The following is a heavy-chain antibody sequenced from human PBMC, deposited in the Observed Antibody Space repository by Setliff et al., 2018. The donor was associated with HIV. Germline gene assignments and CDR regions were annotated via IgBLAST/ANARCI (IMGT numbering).Heavy chain of an antibody. CDR1: GYTFTNYW. V-gene: IGHV5-51*01. CDR3: ARQPTDTSGYNNWFDS. CDR2: IYPGDSDT. Sequence: PGESLKISCRGSGYTFTNYWNGWVRQMPGRGLEWMGIIYPGDSDTRYSPSFEGQVTMSADKSINTAYLQWNSLKASDTAMYYCARQPTDTSGYNNWFDSWGQGTLVTVS. J-gene: IGHJ5*01. D-gene: IGHD3-3*01.